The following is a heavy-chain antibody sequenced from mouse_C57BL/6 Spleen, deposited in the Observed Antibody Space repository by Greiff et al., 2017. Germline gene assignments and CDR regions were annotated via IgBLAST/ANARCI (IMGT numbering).Heavy chain of an antibody. J-gene: IGHJ4*01. CDR1: GYAFSSSW. D-gene: IGHD1-3*01. Sequence: QVQLKQSGPELVKPGASVKISCKASGYAFSSSWMNWVKQRPGKGLEWIGRIYPGDGDTNYNGKFKGKATLTADKSSSTAYMQLSSLTSEDSAVYFCATKYVSYAMDYWGQGTSVTVSS. V-gene: IGHV1-82*01. CDR3: ATKYVSYAMDY. CDR2: IYPGDGDT.